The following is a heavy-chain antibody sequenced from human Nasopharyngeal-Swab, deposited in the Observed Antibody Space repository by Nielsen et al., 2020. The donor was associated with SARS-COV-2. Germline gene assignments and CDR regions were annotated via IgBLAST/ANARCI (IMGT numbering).Heavy chain of an antibody. CDR2: ISSSGSTI. CDR1: GFTFSDYY. V-gene: IGHV3-11*01. Sequence: GESLKISCAASGFTFSDYYMGWIRQAPGKGLEWVSYISSSGSTIYYADSVKGRFTISRDNAKNSLYLQMNSLRAEDTAVYYCAKDLAAAGTGSYWGQGTLVTVSS. J-gene: IGHJ4*02. CDR3: AKDLAAAGTGSY. D-gene: IGHD6-13*01.